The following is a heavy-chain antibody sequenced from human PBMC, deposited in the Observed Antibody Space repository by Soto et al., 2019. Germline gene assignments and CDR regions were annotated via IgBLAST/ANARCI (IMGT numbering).Heavy chain of an antibody. Sequence: QVQLVESGGGVVQPGRSLRLSCAASGFTFSSYGMHWVRQAPGKGLEWVAVISYDGSNKYYADSVKGRFTISRDNSKNPLYLQMNSLRAEDTAVYYCAKLFSGQLADGDYWGQGTLVTVSS. J-gene: IGHJ4*02. V-gene: IGHV3-30*18. CDR3: AKLFSGQLADGDY. CDR2: ISYDGSNK. CDR1: GFTFSSYG. D-gene: IGHD6-6*01.